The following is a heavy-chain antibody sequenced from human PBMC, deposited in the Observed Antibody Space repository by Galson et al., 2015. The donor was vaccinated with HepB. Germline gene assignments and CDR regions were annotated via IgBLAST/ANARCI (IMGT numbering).Heavy chain of an antibody. CDR1: GFSLNKFA. CDR2: ISYDGGND. Sequence: SLRLSCAASGFSLNKFAMHWVRQSPVKGLEWVALISYDGGNDYYSDSVKGRFTISRDNSKNTLYLQMNNLRTEDTAMYYCVRGGVHYFDWLPEVVTSFDYWGQGTLVPFSS. V-gene: IGHV3-30-3*01. CDR3: VRGGVHYFDWLPEVVTSFDY. D-gene: IGHD3-9*01. J-gene: IGHJ4*02.